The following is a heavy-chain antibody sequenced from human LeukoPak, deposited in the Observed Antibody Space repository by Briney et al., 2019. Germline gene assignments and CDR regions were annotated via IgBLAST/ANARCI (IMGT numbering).Heavy chain of an antibody. CDR2: INPDSGGT. Sequence: ASVKVSCMASGYTFTGYYMHWVRQAPGEGLEWMGWINPDSGGTNYAQTFQGRVTMTRDTSISTACIWLSRLRADGTAGYYCASNQRDGSGKYYYYGMDVWGQGTTVTVSS. CDR1: GYTFTGYY. J-gene: IGHJ6*02. D-gene: IGHD3-10*01. V-gene: IGHV1-2*02. CDR3: ASNQRDGSGKYYYYGMDV.